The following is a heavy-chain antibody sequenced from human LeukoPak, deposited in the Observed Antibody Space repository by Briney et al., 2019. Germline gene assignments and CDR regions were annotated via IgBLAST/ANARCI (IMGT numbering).Heavy chain of an antibody. V-gene: IGHV3-9*01. CDR2: ISWNSGTI. D-gene: IGHD2-2*02. CDR1: GFTFDDYA. J-gene: IGHJ4*02. CDR3: AKAGCSSTTCYTNC. Sequence: PGRSLRLSCAASGFTFDDYAMHWVRQAPGKGLEWVSGISWNSGTIDYADSVKGRFTISRDNAKNSLYLQMNSLRAEDTALYYCAKAGCSSTTCYTNCWGQGTLVTVSS.